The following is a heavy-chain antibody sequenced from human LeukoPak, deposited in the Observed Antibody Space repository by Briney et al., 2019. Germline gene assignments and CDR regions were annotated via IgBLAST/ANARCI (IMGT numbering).Heavy chain of an antibody. Sequence: GGSLRLSCAASGFTFSSYSMNWVRQAPGKGLEWISYIIGSTITYADSVKGRFTISRDNAKNSLYLQMNSLRAEDTAVYYCARDLIERSSYFDYWGQGTLVTVSS. D-gene: IGHD3-22*01. J-gene: IGHJ4*02. CDR1: GFTFSSYS. CDR2: IIGSTIT. CDR3: ARDLIERSSYFDY. V-gene: IGHV3-48*01.